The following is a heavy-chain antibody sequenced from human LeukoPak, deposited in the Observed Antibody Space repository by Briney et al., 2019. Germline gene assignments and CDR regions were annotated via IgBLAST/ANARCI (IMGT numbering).Heavy chain of an antibody. CDR1: GFTFSSYA. V-gene: IGHV3-30*04. CDR3: ARASSWYRGAMRFDP. Sequence: GRSLRLSCAVSGFTFSSYAMHWVRQAPGKGLEWVAVISYDGSNKYYADSVKGRFTISRDNSKNTLYLQMNSLRAEDTAVYYCARASSWYRGAMRFDPWGQGTLVTVSS. J-gene: IGHJ5*02. D-gene: IGHD6-13*01. CDR2: ISYDGSNK.